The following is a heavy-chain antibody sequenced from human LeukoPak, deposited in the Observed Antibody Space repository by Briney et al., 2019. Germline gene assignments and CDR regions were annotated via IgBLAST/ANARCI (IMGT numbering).Heavy chain of an antibody. J-gene: IGHJ4*02. D-gene: IGHD2-2*02. V-gene: IGHV3-15*01. CDR2: IKSKTHGGTT. CDR3: TTFSDCTSSICYTNY. Sequence: ETLSLTCAVYGGSFSGYYWSWIRQPPGKGLEWVGRIKSKTHGGTTDYAAPVYGRFTVSRDDSKNTLYLQMNSLQTEDTAVYYCTTFSDCTSSICYTNYWGQGTLVTVSS. CDR1: GGSFSGYY.